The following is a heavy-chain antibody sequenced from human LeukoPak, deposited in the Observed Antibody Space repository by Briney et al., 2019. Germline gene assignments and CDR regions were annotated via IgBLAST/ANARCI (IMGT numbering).Heavy chain of an antibody. Sequence: GGSLRLSCAASGFIFSDYHMSWIRQAPGKGLECVSYISPGGDAVYFADPVKGRFTISRDNAKNSLFLQMSSLTAEDTAVYYCSGGRDAAVAGPGGYFDYWGQGSLVTVSS. J-gene: IGHJ4*02. CDR3: SGGRDAAVAGPGGYFDY. V-gene: IGHV3-11*01. CDR2: ISPGGDAV. D-gene: IGHD6-19*01. CDR1: GFIFSDYH.